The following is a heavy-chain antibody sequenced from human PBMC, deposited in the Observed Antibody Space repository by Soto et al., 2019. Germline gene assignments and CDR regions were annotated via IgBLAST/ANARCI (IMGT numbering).Heavy chain of an antibody. CDR2: FDPEDGET. CDR3: ATALSRATMAYFDY. D-gene: IGHD5-12*01. Sequence: ASVKVSCKVSGYTLTELSMHWVRQAPGKGLEWMGGFDPEDGETIYAQKFQGRVTMTEDTSTDTAYMELSSLRSEDTAVYYCATALSRATMAYFDYWGQGTLVTVSS. CDR1: GYTLTELS. V-gene: IGHV1-24*01. J-gene: IGHJ4*02.